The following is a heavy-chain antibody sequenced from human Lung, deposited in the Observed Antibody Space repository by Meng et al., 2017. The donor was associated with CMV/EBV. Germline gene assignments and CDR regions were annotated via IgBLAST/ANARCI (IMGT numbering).Heavy chain of an antibody. J-gene: IGHJ4*02. CDR2: IRSQSYGETT. CDR3: VREHSPVFGVVLSGDY. V-gene: IGHV3-49*04. D-gene: IGHD3-3*01. Sequence: GGSXRLXCTASGFTFGDHSITWVRQAPGKGLEWVGFIRSQSYGETTEYAASVKGRFTTSRDDSKNITYLQMNNLKAEDKAVYSCVREHSPVFGVVLSGDYWGQGXLVTVSS. CDR1: GFTFGDHS.